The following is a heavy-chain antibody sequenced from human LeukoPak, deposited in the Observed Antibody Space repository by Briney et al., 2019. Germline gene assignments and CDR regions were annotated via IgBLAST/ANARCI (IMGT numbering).Heavy chain of an antibody. D-gene: IGHD1-7*01. J-gene: IGHJ5*02. Sequence: ASVKVSCKASGYTFTSYGISWVRQAPGQGLEWMGWISAYNGNTNYAQKLQGRVTMTRDTSTSTAYMELRSLRSDDTAVYYCARVIATNWNYDVWFDPWGQGTLVTVSS. V-gene: IGHV1-18*01. CDR2: ISAYNGNT. CDR3: ARVIATNWNYDVWFDP. CDR1: GYTFTSYG.